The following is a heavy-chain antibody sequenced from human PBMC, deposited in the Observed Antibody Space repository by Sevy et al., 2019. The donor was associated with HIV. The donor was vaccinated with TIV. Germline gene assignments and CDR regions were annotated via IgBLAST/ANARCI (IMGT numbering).Heavy chain of an antibody. D-gene: IGHD3-22*01. CDR2: ISSASSYI. J-gene: IGHJ4*02. CDR3: ARALDYYDSGGYFY. Sequence: GGSLRLSCVASGFIFSNYDMNWVRQAPGKGLEWVSSISSASSYIYYAHSVKGRFTVSRDNAKDSLYLQMHSLRAEDTAIYYCARALDYYDSGGYFYWGQGTLVTVSS. CDR1: GFIFSNYD. V-gene: IGHV3-21*01.